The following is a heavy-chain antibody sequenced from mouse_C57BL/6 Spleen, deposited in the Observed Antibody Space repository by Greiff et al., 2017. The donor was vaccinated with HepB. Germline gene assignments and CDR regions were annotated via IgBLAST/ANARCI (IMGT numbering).Heavy chain of an antibody. D-gene: IGHD2-4*01. Sequence: EVKLVESEGGLVQPGSSMKLSCTASGFTFSDYYMAWVRQVPEKGLEWVANINYDGSSTYYLDSLKSRFIISRDNAKNILYLQMSSLKSEDTATYYCAREDDYDSYYFDYWGQGTTLTVSS. CDR2: INYDGSST. V-gene: IGHV5-16*01. CDR1: GFTFSDYY. CDR3: AREDDYDSYYFDY. J-gene: IGHJ2*01.